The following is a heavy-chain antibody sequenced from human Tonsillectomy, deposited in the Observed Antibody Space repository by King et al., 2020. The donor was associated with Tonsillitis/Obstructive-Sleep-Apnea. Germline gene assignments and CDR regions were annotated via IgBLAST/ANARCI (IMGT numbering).Heavy chain of an antibody. V-gene: IGHV4-34*01. Sequence: VQLQQWGAGLLKPSETLSLICAVDGGSFSGSYWNWIRQPPGNGLEWMGEINHSGSTNYNPSLKIRVTISVDTSKNQFSLKVSSVTAADTAVYYCAEGYCSSTSCYVGYWGQGTLVTVSS. CDR1: GGSFSGSY. CDR3: AEGYCSSTSCYVGY. CDR2: INHSGST. D-gene: IGHD2-2*01. J-gene: IGHJ4*02.